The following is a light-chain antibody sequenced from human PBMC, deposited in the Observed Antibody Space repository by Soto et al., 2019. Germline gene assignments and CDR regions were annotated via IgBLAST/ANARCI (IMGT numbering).Light chain of an antibody. CDR2: DVT. CDR1: SSDVGIYNS. Sequence: QSVLTQPASVSGSPGQSITFSCTGTSSDVGIYNSVSWYQQHPGTAPKLIIYDVTNRPSGVSNRFSGSKSGNTASLTISGLQAEDEADYYCSSYTSSSSWVFGGGTKLTV. J-gene: IGLJ3*02. V-gene: IGLV2-14*03. CDR3: SSYTSSSSWV.